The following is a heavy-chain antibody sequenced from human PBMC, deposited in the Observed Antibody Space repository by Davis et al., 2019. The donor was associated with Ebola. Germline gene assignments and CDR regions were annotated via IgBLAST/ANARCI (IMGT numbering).Heavy chain of an antibody. CDR3: VKDFTLSV. D-gene: IGHD2/OR15-2a*01. CDR1: GFTFSTFG. J-gene: IGHJ4*02. CDR2: IWYDASNT. Sequence: PGGSLRLSCAASGFTFSTFGMHWVRQAPGKGLEWVAVIWYDASNTWYAGSVKGRFTISRDNTKNTLYLQMNTLRAEDSAMYYCVKDFTLSVWGQGTLVTVSS. V-gene: IGHV3-33*06.